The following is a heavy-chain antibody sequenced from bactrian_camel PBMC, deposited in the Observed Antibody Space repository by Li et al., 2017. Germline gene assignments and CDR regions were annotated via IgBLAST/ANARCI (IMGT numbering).Heavy chain of an antibody. CDR2: IEHDDRT. CDR3: AARPGSFCVGTIPREFGS. J-gene: IGHJ6*01. Sequence: HVQLVESGGGSVQAGGSLRLSCAASGYTYRRYCMGWFRQAPGKEREGIARIEHDDRTAYADSVKGRFTITKDYAKRTLYLQMISLKPDDTAMYYCAARPGSFCVGTIPREFGSWGQGTQVTVS. D-gene: IGHD1*01. V-gene: IGHV3S55*01. CDR1: GYTYRRYC.